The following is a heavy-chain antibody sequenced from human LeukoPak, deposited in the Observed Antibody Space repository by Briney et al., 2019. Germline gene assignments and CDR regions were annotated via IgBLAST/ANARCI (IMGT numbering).Heavy chain of an antibody. CDR1: GFTFSSYG. CDR3: AKDAESWFGELLYYFDY. Sequence: GRSLRLSCAAPGFTFSSYGMHWVRQAPGKGLEWVAVISYDGSNKYYADSVKGRFTISRDNSKNTLYLQMNSLRAEDTAVYYCAKDAESWFGELLYYFDYWGQGTLVTVSS. V-gene: IGHV3-30*18. CDR2: ISYDGSNK. J-gene: IGHJ4*02. D-gene: IGHD3-10*01.